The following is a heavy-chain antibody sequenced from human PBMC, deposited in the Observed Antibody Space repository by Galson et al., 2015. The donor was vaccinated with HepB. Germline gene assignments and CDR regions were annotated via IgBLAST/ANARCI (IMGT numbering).Heavy chain of an antibody. CDR1: GGTFSSYA. D-gene: IGHD4-23*01. V-gene: IGHV1-69*06. CDR2: IIPIFGTA. CDR3: ARAGYGGRPTQYYFDY. Sequence: SVKVSCKASGGTFSSYAISWVRQAPGQGLEWMGGIIPIFGTANYAQKFQGRVTITADKSTSTAYMELSSLRSEDTAVYYCARAGYGGRPTQYYFDYWGQGTLVTVSS. J-gene: IGHJ4*02.